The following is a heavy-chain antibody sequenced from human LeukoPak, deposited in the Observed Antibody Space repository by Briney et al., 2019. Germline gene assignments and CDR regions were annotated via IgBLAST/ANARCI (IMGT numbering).Heavy chain of an antibody. V-gene: IGHV3-30*02. J-gene: IGHJ4*02. CDR3: AKDLGYYYDSSGLDY. Sequence: SGGSLRLSCAASGFIFSSYGMHWVRQAPGKGLEWVAFIRYDGSNKYYADSVKGRFTISRDNSKNTLYLQMNSLRAEDTAVYYCAKDLGYYYDSSGLDYWGQGTLVTVSS. CDR2: IRYDGSNK. CDR1: GFIFSSYG. D-gene: IGHD3-22*01.